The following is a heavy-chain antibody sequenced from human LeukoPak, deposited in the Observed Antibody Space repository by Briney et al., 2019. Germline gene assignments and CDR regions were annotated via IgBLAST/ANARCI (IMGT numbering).Heavy chain of an antibody. CDR1: GYFISSGDHY. CDR3: ARLCQVTTCAKLEY. Sequence: SETLSLTCTVSGYFISSGDHYWGLLRQSPGKRLTWIGSIYYSVSTLYNASFESRVTRSVDTSKNQFSLKLRSVTAADTAVYYCARLCQVTTCAKLEYWGQGILVTVSS. D-gene: IGHD4-17*01. J-gene: IGHJ4*02. CDR2: IYYSVST. V-gene: IGHV4-39*01.